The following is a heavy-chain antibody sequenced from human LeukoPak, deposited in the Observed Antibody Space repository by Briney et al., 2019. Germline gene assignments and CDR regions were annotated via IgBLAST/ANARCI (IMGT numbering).Heavy chain of an antibody. J-gene: IGHJ4*02. CDR2: VYYSGST. CDR3: ARTSGIRSLTPDY. CDR1: GGSVGSSSYY. Sequence: SETRSLTCTVSGGSVGSSSYYWDWIRQPPGEGLEWIGSVYYSGSTYYNPSLKSRVTMSVDTSKNQFSLKLSSVTAADTAVYYCARTSGIRSLTPDYWGQGNLVTVSS. V-gene: IGHV4-39*01. D-gene: IGHD3-9*01.